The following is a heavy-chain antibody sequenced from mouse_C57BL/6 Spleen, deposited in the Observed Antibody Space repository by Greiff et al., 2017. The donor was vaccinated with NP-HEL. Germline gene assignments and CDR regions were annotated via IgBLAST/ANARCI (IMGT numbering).Heavy chain of an antibody. V-gene: IGHV1-15*01. D-gene: IGHD2-4*01. J-gene: IGHJ2*01. CDR2: IDPETGGT. CDR1: GYTFTDYE. Sequence: QVHVKQSGAELVRPGASVTLSCKASGYTFTDYEMHWVKQTPVHGLAWIGAIDPETGGTAYNQKFKGKAILTADKSSSTAYMELRSLTSEDSAVYYCTRYYDYDDFDYWGQGTTLTVSS. CDR3: TRYYDYDDFDY.